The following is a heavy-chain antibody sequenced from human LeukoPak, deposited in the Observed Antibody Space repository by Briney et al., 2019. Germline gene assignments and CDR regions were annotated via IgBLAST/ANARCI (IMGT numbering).Heavy chain of an antibody. CDR2: ISGSGGST. J-gene: IGHJ4*02. D-gene: IGHD3-3*01. V-gene: IGHV3-23*01. CDR3: ATPPNVLRFL. Sequence: GSLRLSCAASGFTFSSYAMSWVRQAPGKGLEWVSAISGSGGSTHYADSVKGRFIISRDNSKNTLYPQMNSLRAEDTAVYYCATPPNVLRFLGGQGTLVTVSS. CDR1: GFTFSSYA.